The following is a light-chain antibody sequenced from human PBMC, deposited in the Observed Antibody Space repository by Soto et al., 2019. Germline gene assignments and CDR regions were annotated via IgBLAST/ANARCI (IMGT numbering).Light chain of an antibody. V-gene: IGLV1-44*01. Sequence: QSVLTQPPSVSGTPGQRVTISCSGSISNIGSHLVNWYQQVPGTAPRLLIYTNNQRPSGVPDRFSDSKSGTSASLAISGLQSEDEAHYYCATWDASLQSWVFGGGTKVTVL. CDR1: ISNIGSHL. CDR3: ATWDASLQSWV. J-gene: IGLJ3*02. CDR2: TNN.